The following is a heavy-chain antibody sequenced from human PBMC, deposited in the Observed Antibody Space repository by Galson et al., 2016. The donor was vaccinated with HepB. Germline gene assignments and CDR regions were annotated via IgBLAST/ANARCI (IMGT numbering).Heavy chain of an antibody. J-gene: IGHJ4*02. V-gene: IGHV1-46*01. Sequence: SVKVSCKASGFPFIRYFVHWVRQAPGQGLEWMGTINPGGGTTSYAERFEGRVTMTRDTSTSTAYMELSSLRSEDTAVYYCARDGGSYLYYFDYWGQGTLVTVSS. CDR3: ARDGGSYLYYFDY. CDR1: GFPFIRYF. CDR2: INPGGGTT. D-gene: IGHD1-26*01.